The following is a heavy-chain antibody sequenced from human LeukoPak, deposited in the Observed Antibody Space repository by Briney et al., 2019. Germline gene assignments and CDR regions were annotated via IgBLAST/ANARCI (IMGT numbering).Heavy chain of an antibody. CDR2: ISSSSSYI. J-gene: IGHJ4*02. V-gene: IGHV3-21*01. D-gene: IGHD5-18*01. CDR3: LGYSYGFPYYFDY. Sequence: GGSLRLSCAASGFTFSSYSMNWVRQAPGKGLEWVSSISSSSSYIYYADSVKGRFTISRDNAKNSLYLQMNSLRAEDTAVYYCLGYSYGFPYYFDYWGQGTLVTVSS. CDR1: GFTFSSYS.